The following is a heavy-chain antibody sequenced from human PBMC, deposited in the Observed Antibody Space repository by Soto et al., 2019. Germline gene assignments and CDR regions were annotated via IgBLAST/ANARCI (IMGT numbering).Heavy chain of an antibody. CDR3: ARDVPHNWFDS. CDR1: GDSISSGDYY. J-gene: IGHJ5*01. V-gene: IGHV4-30-4*01. Sequence: SETLSLTCTVSGDSISSGDYYWSWIRQPPGKGLEWIGCIYYSGNTYYNPSLKRRFSISVDTSKNQFSLQMNSLRVEDTAVYYCARDVPHNWFDSWGPGTLVTVSS. D-gene: IGHD3-10*02. CDR2: IYYSGNT.